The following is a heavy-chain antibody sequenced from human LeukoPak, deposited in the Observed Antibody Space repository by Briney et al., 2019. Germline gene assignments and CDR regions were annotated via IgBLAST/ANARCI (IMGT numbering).Heavy chain of an antibody. CDR3: ARERSSSQNYYYYMDV. D-gene: IGHD6-6*01. CDR1: GGSISTYY. V-gene: IGHV4-59*01. Sequence: SEPLSLTCTVSGGSISTYYWSWMRQPPGKGLEWLGYVYHSGSTNYNPSLKSRVTISVDTSKNQFSLKVSSLTAADTAVYYCARERSSSQNYYYYMDVWGKGTTVTVSS. J-gene: IGHJ6*03. CDR2: VYHSGST.